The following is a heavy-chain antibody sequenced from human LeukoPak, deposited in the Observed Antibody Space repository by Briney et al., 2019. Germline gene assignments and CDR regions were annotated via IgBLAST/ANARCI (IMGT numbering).Heavy chain of an antibody. CDR2: KNPNSGNT. V-gene: IGHV1-8*01. J-gene: IGHJ3*02. CDR3: ARGYYYDSSGYYYESFDI. Sequence: ASVKVSCKASGYTFTSYDINWVRQATGQGLEWMGWKNPNSGNTGYAQKFQGRVTMTRNTSISTAYMELSSLRSEDTAVYYCARGYYYDSSGYYYESFDIWGQGTMVTVSS. D-gene: IGHD3-22*01. CDR1: GYTFTSYD.